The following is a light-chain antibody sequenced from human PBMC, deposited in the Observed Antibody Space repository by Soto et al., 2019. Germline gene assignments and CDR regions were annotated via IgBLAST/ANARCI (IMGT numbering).Light chain of an antibody. Sequence: QSVLTQPRSVSGSPGQSVTISCTGTSSDVGGYDYVSWYQQHPGKAPKLMIYDVTKRPSGVPDRFSGSRSGHTASLTISGLQAEDDADYYCCSYAGTYTFYVFGTGTKVTVL. CDR1: SSDVGGYDY. V-gene: IGLV2-11*01. J-gene: IGLJ1*01. CDR2: DVT. CDR3: CSYAGTYTFYV.